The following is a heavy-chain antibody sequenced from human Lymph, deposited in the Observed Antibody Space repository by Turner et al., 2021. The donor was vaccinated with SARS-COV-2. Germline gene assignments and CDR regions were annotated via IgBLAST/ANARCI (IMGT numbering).Heavy chain of an antibody. V-gene: IGHV3-30*04. CDR1: GFTFSSSA. J-gene: IGHJ4*02. CDR3: GRPYSGSYLAYFDY. CDR2: ISYDGSNK. D-gene: IGHD1-26*01. Sequence: QVQLVESGGGVVQPGRSLRLSCEASGFTFSSSAMHWVRQAPGKGLEWVAVISYDGSNKYYTDSVKGRFTISRDNSKNTLYLQMHSLRAEDTAVFYCGRPYSGSYLAYFDYWGQGTLVTVSS.